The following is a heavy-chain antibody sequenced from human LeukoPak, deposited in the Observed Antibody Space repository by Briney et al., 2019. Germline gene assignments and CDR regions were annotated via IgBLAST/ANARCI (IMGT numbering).Heavy chain of an antibody. D-gene: IGHD2-2*01. V-gene: IGHV3-20*04. J-gene: IGHJ4*02. CDR1: GFTFDDYG. CDR3: ARDRWEPVVVVPAAIAF. CDR2: INWNGGST. Sequence: PGGSLRLSCAASGFTFDDYGMSWVRQAPGKGLEWVSGINWNGGSTGYADSVKGRFTISRDNAKNSLYLQMNSLRAEDTAVYCCARDRWEPVVVVPAAIAFWGQGTLVTVSS.